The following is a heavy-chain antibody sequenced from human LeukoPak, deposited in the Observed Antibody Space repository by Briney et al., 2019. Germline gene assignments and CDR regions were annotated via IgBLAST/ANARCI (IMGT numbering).Heavy chain of an antibody. D-gene: IGHD3-16*01. Sequence: GGSLRLSCAASGFTFHKHWLTWVRQAPGKGLEWVANIKHDGSEKYYVDSVKGRFTISRDNANNSVSLLMSSLRVDDTAVYYCTVLGYWGQGTLVTVSS. CDR2: IKHDGSEK. CDR1: GFTFHKHW. V-gene: IGHV3-7*01. CDR3: TVLGY. J-gene: IGHJ4*02.